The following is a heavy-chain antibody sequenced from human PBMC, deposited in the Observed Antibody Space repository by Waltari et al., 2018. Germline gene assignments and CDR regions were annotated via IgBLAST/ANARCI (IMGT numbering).Heavy chain of an antibody. Sequence: QVQLQESGPGLVKPSETLSLTCAVSGYSISSGYYWGWIRQPPGRGLVWIGSIYHSGSTYYNPSLKSRVTTSVDTSKNQFSLKMRSVTAADTAVYYCARVQAGPLGWFDPWGQGTLVTVSS. V-gene: IGHV4-38-2*01. CDR2: IYHSGST. CDR3: ARVQAGPLGWFDP. CDR1: GYSISSGYY. D-gene: IGHD3-10*01. J-gene: IGHJ5*02.